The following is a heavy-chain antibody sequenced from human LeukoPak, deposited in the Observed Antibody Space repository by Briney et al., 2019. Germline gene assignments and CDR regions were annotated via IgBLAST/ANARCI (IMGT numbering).Heavy chain of an antibody. CDR2: IYYSGST. Sequence: PSETLSLTCTVSGGSISSGGYYWSWIRQHPGKGLEWIGYIYYSGSTYYNPSLKSRVTISVDTSKNQFSLKLSSVTAADTAVYYCARETVTYYYDSSDPNWGQGTLVTVSS. J-gene: IGHJ4*02. CDR3: ARETVTYYYDSSDPN. CDR1: GGSISSGGYY. D-gene: IGHD3-22*01. V-gene: IGHV4-31*03.